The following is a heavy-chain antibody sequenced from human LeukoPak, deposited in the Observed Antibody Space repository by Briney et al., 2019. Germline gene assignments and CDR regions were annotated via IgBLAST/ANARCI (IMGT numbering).Heavy chain of an antibody. CDR3: AKDPTWDYSINFDY. Sequence: GGSLRLSCAASGFTFSSYAMSWVRQAPGKGLEWVSAISGSGGSTYYADSVKGRFTISRDNPKNTLYLQMNSLRAEDTAVYYCAKDPTWDYSINFDYWGQGTLVTVSS. D-gene: IGHD4-11*01. J-gene: IGHJ4*02. CDR2: ISGSGGST. V-gene: IGHV3-23*01. CDR1: GFTFSSYA.